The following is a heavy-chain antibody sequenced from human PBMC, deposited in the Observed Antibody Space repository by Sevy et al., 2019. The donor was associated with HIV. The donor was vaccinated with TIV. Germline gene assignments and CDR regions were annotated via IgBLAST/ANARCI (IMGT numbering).Heavy chain of an antibody. D-gene: IGHD1-26*01. J-gene: IGHJ1*01. CDR3: ARDSPGYGGYNY. CDR2: IKEDGSAK. CDR1: RFTFNTYW. Sequence: GGSQRLSCAASRFTFNTYWMSWVRQAPGKGLEWVGNIKEDGSAKYYADSVKGRFTVSRDNAKNSLYLQMNSLRVEDTDGYYCARDSPGYGGYNYWGQGTLVTVSS. V-gene: IGHV3-7*01.